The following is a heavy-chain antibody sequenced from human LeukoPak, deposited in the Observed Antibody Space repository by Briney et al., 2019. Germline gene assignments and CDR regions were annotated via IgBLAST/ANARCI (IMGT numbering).Heavy chain of an antibody. D-gene: IGHD2-2*01. J-gene: IGHJ6*03. CDR3: ARQQYQLGASGYYNYMDV. Sequence: SETLSLTCAVSGGSLSIYYWSSIRQPPGKGLEWIGYIYFSGSTNYNPSLKSRVTISVDTSKNQFSLKLSSVAAADTALHYCARQQYQLGASGYYNYMDVWGKGTTVTVSS. CDR2: IYFSGST. CDR1: GGSLSIYY. V-gene: IGHV4-59*01.